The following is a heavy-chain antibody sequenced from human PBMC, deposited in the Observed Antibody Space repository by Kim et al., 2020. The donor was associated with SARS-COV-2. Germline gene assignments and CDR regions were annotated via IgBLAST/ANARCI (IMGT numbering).Heavy chain of an antibody. D-gene: IGHD6-19*01. Sequence: GGSLRLSCAASGFTFSSYAMNWVRQAPGKGLEWVSAIYDGGSTKYYADSVRGRFTISRDDSKNTLYLQMNSLRAEDTAIYYCAKDRNSGWAMDVWGHGT. J-gene: IGHJ6*02. CDR2: IYDGGSTK. CDR3: AKDRNSGWAMDV. V-gene: IGHV3-23*03. CDR1: GFTFSSYA.